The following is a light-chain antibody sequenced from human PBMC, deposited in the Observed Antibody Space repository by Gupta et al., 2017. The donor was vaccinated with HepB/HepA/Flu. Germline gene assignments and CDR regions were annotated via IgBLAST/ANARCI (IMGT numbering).Light chain of an antibody. CDR3: QQRSNCPLT. CDR2: DAS. Sequence: EILLTQSPATLSWSPFDRATLSCRASQSVSSYLAWYQQKPGQAPRLLIYDASNRATGIPARFSGSGFGTEFTLTISSREPEDFAVYYCQQRSNCPLTFGRGTXVEIK. J-gene: IGKJ4*01. CDR1: QSVSSY. V-gene: IGKV3-11*01.